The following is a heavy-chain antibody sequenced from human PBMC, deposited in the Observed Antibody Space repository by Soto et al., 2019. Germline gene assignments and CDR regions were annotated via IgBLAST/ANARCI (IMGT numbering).Heavy chain of an antibody. V-gene: IGHV4-30-4*01. CDR3: ARGMTLNWFDP. CDR1: GGSISSGDYY. CDR2: IYCSGST. Sequence: SETLSLTCTVSGGSISSGDYYWSWIRQPPGKGLEWIGYIYCSGSTYYNPSLKSRVTISVDTSKNQFSLKLSSVTAADTAVYYCARGMTLNWFDPWGQGTLVTVSS. J-gene: IGHJ5*02.